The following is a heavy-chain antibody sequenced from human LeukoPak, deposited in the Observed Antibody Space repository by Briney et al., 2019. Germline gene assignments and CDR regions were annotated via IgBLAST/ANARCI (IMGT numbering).Heavy chain of an antibody. CDR2: IYYSGST. CDR3: ARDRCSGGSCYLENWFDP. J-gene: IGHJ5*02. D-gene: IGHD2-15*01. V-gene: IGHV4-59*01. Sequence: PSETLSLTCTVSDGSISSYYWSWIRQPPGKGLEWIGYIYYSGSTNYNPSLKSRVTISVDTSKNQFSLKLSSVTAADTAVYYYARDRCSGGSCYLENWFDPWGQGTLVTVSS. CDR1: DGSISSYY.